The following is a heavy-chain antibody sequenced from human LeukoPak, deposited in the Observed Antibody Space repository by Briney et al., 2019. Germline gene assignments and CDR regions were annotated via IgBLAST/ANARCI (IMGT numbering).Heavy chain of an antibody. CDR3: ARGSGGNYRSWFDL. J-gene: IGHJ5*02. CDR2: INHSKNT. V-gene: IGHV4-34*01. CDR1: GGSFSDYY. Sequence: SETLSLTCAVYGGSFSDYYWMWLPQPPGKELEWMGKINHSKNTNYNPSLKSRVTISVDTSKNHFSLKLSSVSAADTAVYYCARGSGGNYRSWFDLWGQGTLVTVSS. D-gene: IGHD2-15*01.